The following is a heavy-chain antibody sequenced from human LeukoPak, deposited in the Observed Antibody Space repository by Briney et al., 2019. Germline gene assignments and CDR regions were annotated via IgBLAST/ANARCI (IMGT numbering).Heavy chain of an antibody. CDR2: ISINTDT. V-gene: IGHV3-53*01. D-gene: IGHD1-26*01. J-gene: IGHJ4*02. Sequence: GGSLRLSCAASGIAVIGNYMSSVRQPPGKGLEWVSFISINTDTFYADSVRGRFTISRDSSKNTLFLQMNSLRDEDSAVYYCAIAQSWDELFDSWGQGTLVTVSS. CDR3: AIAQSWDELFDS. CDR1: GIAVIGNY.